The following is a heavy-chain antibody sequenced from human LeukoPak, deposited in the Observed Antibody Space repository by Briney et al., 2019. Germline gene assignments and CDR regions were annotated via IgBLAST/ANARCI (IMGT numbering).Heavy chain of an antibody. CDR3: ARGDGYNTYYFDY. J-gene: IGHJ4*02. D-gene: IGHD5-12*01. V-gene: IGHV1-69*04. Sequence: SVKVSCKASGGTFSSYAISWVRQAPGQGLEWMGRIIPILGIANYAQKFQGRVTITADKSTSTAYMELSSLRSEDTAVYYCARGDGYNTYYFDYWGQGTLVTVSS. CDR2: IIPILGIA. CDR1: GGTFSSYA.